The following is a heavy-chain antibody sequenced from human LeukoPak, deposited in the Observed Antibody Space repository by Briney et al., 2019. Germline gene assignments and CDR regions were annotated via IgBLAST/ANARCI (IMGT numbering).Heavy chain of an antibody. Sequence: SQTLSLTCTVSGGSISSGSYYWGWIRQPPGKGLEWIGYIYYSGSTNYNPSLKSRVTISVDTSKNQFSLKLSSVTAADTAVYYCARRRVLAAMVNDAFDIWGQGTMVTVSS. CDR3: ARRRVLAAMVNDAFDI. V-gene: IGHV4-61*05. CDR2: IYYSGST. CDR1: GGSISSGSYY. D-gene: IGHD5-18*01. J-gene: IGHJ3*02.